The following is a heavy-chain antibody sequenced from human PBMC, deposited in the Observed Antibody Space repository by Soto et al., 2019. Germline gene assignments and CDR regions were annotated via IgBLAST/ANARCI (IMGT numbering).Heavy chain of an antibody. CDR1: DFTFRNYW. CDR3: FGGGGGPQ. J-gene: IGHJ4*02. Sequence: VGSLRLSCAASDFTFRNYWMNWARQAPGKGLEWVANIKPDGSATNYVDSVKGRFTISRDNVKNSVSLQMNSLRAEDTAVYFCFGGGGGPQWGQGTLVTVSS. V-gene: IGHV3-7*03. CDR2: IKPDGSAT. D-gene: IGHD2-15*01.